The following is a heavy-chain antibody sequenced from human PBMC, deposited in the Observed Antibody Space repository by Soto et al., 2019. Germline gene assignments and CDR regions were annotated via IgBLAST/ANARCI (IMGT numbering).Heavy chain of an antibody. J-gene: IGHJ6*02. D-gene: IGHD4-4*01. Sequence: GGSLRLSCAASGFTFSSYGMHWVRQAPGKGLEWVAVIWYDGSNKYYADSVKGRFTISRDNSKNTLYLQMNSLRAEDTAVYYCARRNGQSYYYGMDAWGQGTTVTVSS. CDR2: IWYDGSNK. CDR1: GFTFSSYG. V-gene: IGHV3-33*01. CDR3: ARRNGQSYYYGMDA.